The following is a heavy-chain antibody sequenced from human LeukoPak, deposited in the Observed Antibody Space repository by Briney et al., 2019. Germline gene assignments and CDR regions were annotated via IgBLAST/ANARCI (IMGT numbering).Heavy chain of an antibody. CDR3: ARGDYDFWSAYPY. CDR2: IIPIVDTP. D-gene: IGHD3-3*01. V-gene: IGHV1-69*05. Sequence: PWASVKVSCKASGGALNNSAISWMRQAPGQGLEWMGGIIPIVDTPIYAQQFQGRITFITDGSTNTAYMELNSLRSDDTAVYYCARGDYDFWSAYPYWGRGTLVTVSS. CDR1: GGALNNSA. J-gene: IGHJ4*02.